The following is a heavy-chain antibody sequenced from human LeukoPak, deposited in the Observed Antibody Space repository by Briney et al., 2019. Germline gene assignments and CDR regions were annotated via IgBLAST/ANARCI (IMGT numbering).Heavy chain of an antibody. D-gene: IGHD3-10*01. J-gene: IGHJ6*03. CDR1: GFTFSNYW. CDR2: INPDGSTT. V-gene: IGHV3-74*01. Sequence: GGSLRLSCAASGFTFSNYWMHWVRQAPGKGLVWVSFINPDGSTTNYADSVKGRFTISRDNAKNSLYLQMNSLRAEDTAVYYCARSGWFGEWGYYYYYYMDVWGKGTTVTISS. CDR3: ARSGWFGEWGYYYYYYMDV.